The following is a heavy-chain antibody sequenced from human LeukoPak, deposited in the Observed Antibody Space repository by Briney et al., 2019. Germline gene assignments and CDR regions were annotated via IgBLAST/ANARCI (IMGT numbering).Heavy chain of an antibody. V-gene: IGHV1-3*03. CDR1: GFTFTSYA. CDR2: INAGNGNT. D-gene: IGHD5-24*01. CDR3: ARGADGYKYIDY. J-gene: IGHJ4*02. Sequence: GGSLRLSCAASGFTFTSYAMHWVRQAPGQRLEWMGWINAGNGNTKYSQEFQGRVTITRDTSASTAYMELSSLRSEDMAVYYCARGADGYKYIDYWGQGTLVTVSS.